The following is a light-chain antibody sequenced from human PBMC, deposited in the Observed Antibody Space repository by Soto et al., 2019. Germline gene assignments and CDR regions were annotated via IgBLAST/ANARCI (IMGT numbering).Light chain of an antibody. V-gene: IGKV3-11*01. J-gene: IGKJ5*01. CDR3: QPRSSWIP. CDR1: QSVSSY. Sequence: SVVTQAPASMSLSPGGRATRSCRASQSVSSYLAWYQQKPGQAPRLLIYDASNRATGIPARFSGSGSGTAFTLTISSLEPEDFAVYYCQPRSSWIPFGQGTRLEIK. CDR2: DAS.